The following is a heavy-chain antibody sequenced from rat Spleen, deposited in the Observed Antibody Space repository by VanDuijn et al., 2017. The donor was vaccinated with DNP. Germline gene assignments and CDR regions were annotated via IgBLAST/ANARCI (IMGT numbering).Heavy chain of an antibody. Sequence: EVQLVESGGGLVRPGNSLKLSCAASGFTFSNYGMAWVRQTPTTGLEWIASISPGGGNTYYRDSVKGRFTISRDNAKSTLYLQMDSLRSEDTATYYCARHEYYHGSFDYWGQGVMVAVSS. CDR3: ARHEYYHGSFDY. CDR1: GFTFSNYG. CDR2: ISPGGGNT. D-gene: IGHD1-12*01. V-gene: IGHV5S23*01. J-gene: IGHJ2*01.